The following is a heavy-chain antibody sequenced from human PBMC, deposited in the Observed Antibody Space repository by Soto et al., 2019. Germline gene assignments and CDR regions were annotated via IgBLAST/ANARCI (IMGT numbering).Heavy chain of an antibody. D-gene: IGHD2-15*01. V-gene: IGHV3-21*01. CDR2: ISSSSSYI. CDR1: GFTFSSYS. Sequence: GGSLRLSCATSGFTFSSYSMNWVRQAPGKGLEWVSSISSSSSYIYYADSVKGRFTISRDNAKNSLYLQMNSLRAEDTAVYYCARDWADIVVVVAATDAFDIWGQGTMVTV. CDR3: ARDWADIVVVVAATDAFDI. J-gene: IGHJ3*02.